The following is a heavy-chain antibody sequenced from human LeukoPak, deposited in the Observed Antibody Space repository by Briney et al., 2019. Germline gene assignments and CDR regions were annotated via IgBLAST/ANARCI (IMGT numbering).Heavy chain of an antibody. V-gene: IGHV4-30-4*01. CDR1: GGSISSGDYY. CDR3: ARQDYYDSSGYYYAHAFDT. Sequence: SETLSLTCTVSGGSISSGDYYWSWIRQPPGKGLEWIGYIYYSGSTYYNPSLKSRVTISVDTSKNQFSLKLSSVTAADTAVYYCARQDYYDSSGYYYAHAFDTWGQGTMVTVSS. J-gene: IGHJ3*02. D-gene: IGHD3-22*01. CDR2: IYYSGST.